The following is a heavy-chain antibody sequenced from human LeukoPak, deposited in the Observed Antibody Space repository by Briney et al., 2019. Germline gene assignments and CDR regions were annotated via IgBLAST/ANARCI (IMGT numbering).Heavy chain of an antibody. CDR1: GFTFSSYA. D-gene: IGHD2-2*02. CDR3: AKGVAVVAFAIDY. J-gene: IGHJ4*02. CDR2: ISGSGDNT. Sequence: GGSLRLSCAASGFTFSSYAMSWVRQAPGKGLEWVSGISGSGDNTYYADAVKGRFTISRDNSKNTLYLQMNSLRAEDTALYYCAKGVAVVAFAIDYWGQGTLVTVSS. V-gene: IGHV3-23*01.